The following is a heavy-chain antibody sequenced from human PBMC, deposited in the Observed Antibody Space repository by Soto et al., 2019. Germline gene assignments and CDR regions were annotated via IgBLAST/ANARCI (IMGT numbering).Heavy chain of an antibody. CDR1: GLTFSDCY. CDR2: ISSSGSRI. CDR3: ARVRFGEWGYAMDV. Sequence: QVQLVESGGGLVKPGGSLRLSCAASGLTFSDCYMKWLREAPGKGLEWVSYISSSGSRINCPDSVKGRFTISRDNAKNSLYLPINSLRAEDTAMYYCARVRFGEWGYAMDVWGQGTTVTVSS. J-gene: IGHJ6*02. V-gene: IGHV3-11*01. D-gene: IGHD3-10*01.